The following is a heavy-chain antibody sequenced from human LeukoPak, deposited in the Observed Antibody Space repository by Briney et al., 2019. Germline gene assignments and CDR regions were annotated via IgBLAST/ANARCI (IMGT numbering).Heavy chain of an antibody. CDR2: IYYSGST. Sequence: PSETLSLTCAVSGGSISSGGYYWSWIRQPPGKGLEWIGYIYYSGSTNYNPSLKSRVTISVDTSKNQFSLKLSSVTAADTAVYYCARGLTGTAGGAFDIWGQGTMVTVSS. J-gene: IGHJ3*02. V-gene: IGHV4-61*08. D-gene: IGHD1-20*01. CDR3: ARGLTGTAGGAFDI. CDR1: GGSISSGGYY.